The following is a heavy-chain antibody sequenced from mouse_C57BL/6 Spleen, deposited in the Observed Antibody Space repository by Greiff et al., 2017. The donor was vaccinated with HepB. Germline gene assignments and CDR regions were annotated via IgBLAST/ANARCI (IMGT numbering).Heavy chain of an antibody. CDR2: IWRGGST. D-gene: IGHD1-1*01. CDR1: GFSLTSYG. V-gene: IGHV2-5*01. CDR3: AKNYGSSLGNAMDY. Sequence: VQLQESGPGLVQLSQSLSITCTVSGFSLTSYGVHWVRQSPGKGLEWLGVIWRGGSTDYNAAFMSRLSITKDNSKSQVFFKMNSLQADDTAIYYCAKNYGSSLGNAMDYWGQGTSVTVSS. J-gene: IGHJ4*01.